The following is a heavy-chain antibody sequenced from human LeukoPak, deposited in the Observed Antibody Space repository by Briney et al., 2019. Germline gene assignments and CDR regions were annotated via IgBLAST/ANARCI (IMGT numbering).Heavy chain of an antibody. Sequence: PGGSLRLSCAASGFTFSSYGMHWVRQAPGKGLEWVAFIRYDGSNKYYADSVKGRFTISRDNSKNTLYLQMNSLRAEDTAVYYCAKGRGGSYLKRNAFDIWGQGTMVTVSS. CDR2: IRYDGSNK. J-gene: IGHJ3*02. CDR3: AKGRGGSYLKRNAFDI. V-gene: IGHV3-30*02. D-gene: IGHD1-26*01. CDR1: GFTFSSYG.